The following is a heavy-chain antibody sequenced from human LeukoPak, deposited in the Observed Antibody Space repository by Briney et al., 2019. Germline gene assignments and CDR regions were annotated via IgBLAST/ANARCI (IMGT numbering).Heavy chain of an antibody. CDR3: ARDSANWVSAGAFDI. D-gene: IGHD7-27*01. Sequence: PWGSLRLSCAASGFTVSSNYMSWVRQAPGKGLEWVSVIYSGGSTYYADSVKGRFTISRDNSKNTLYLQMNSLRAEDTAVYYCARDSANWVSAGAFDIWGQGTMVTVSS. CDR2: IYSGGST. J-gene: IGHJ3*02. CDR1: GFTVSSNY. V-gene: IGHV3-53*01.